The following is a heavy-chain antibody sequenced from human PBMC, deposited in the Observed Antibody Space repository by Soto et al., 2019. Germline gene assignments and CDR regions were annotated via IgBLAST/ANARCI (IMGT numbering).Heavy chain of an antibody. J-gene: IGHJ4*02. V-gene: IGHV1-8*01. CDR3: ARGKRIAVAGTVGVDY. CDR2: MNPNSGNT. D-gene: IGHD6-19*01. Sequence: QVQLVQSGAEVKKPGASVKVSCKASGYTFTSYDINWVRQATGQGLEWMGWMNPNSGNTGYAQTFQGRVTMTRDTSISTAYMELSSLSSDDTAVYYCARGKRIAVAGTVGVDYWGQGTLVTVSS. CDR1: GYTFTSYD.